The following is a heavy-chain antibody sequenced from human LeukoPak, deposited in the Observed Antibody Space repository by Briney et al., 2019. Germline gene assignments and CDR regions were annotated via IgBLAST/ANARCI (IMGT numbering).Heavy chain of an antibody. Sequence: SETLSLTCTVSGGSISSSSYYWGWLRQPPGKGLEWIGSINYRGSTYYHPSLKSRVTISVDTSKTQFSLKLSSVTAADTAVYYCARHRYPPRYSSGWYPPRSNWFDPWGQGTLVTVSS. J-gene: IGHJ5*02. CDR2: INYRGST. V-gene: IGHV4-39*01. D-gene: IGHD6-19*01. CDR3: ARHRYPPRYSSGWYPPRSNWFDP. CDR1: GGSISSSSYY.